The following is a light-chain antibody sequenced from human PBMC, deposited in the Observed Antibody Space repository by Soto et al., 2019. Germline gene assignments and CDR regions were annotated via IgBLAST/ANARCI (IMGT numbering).Light chain of an antibody. Sequence: TVMTQSPVTLSVSPGERATLSCRASQSVAINLAWYQQRPGQAPRLLIYGASTRATGIPARFSGSGSGTEFTLTIGSVQSEDFAVYYCQQYNNWPPYPFGQGTKLEIK. J-gene: IGKJ2*01. CDR1: QSVAIN. CDR3: QQYNNWPPYP. V-gene: IGKV3-15*01. CDR2: GAS.